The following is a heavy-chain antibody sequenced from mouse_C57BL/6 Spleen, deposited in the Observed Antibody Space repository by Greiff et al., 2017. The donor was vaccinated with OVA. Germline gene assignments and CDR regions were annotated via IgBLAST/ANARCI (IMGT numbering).Heavy chain of an antibody. V-gene: IGHV10-1*01. CDR2: IRSKSNNYAT. J-gene: IGHJ3*01. Sequence: EVKVVESGGGLVQPKGSLKLSCAASGFSFNTYAMNWVRQAPGKGLEWVARIRSKSNNYATYYADSVKDRFTISRDDSESMLYLQMNNLKTEDTAMYYCVRLDAAYWGQGTLVTVSA. D-gene: IGHD6-5*01. CDR3: VRLDAAY. CDR1: GFSFNTYA.